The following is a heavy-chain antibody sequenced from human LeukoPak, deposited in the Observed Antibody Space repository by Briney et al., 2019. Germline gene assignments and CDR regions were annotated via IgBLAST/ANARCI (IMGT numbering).Heavy chain of an antibody. V-gene: IGHV1-8*03. J-gene: IGHJ5*02. CDR3: ARGRTSAGGYSGHDWGDWFDP. CDR2: MNPNSGHT. CDR1: RYPFTSYD. D-gene: IGHD5-12*01. Sequence: ASVKVSCKASRYPFTSYDINWVRQATGQGLQWMGWMNPNSGHTAYAQKFQGRVTITRNTSISTAYMDLSSLRSEDSAVYYCARGRTSAGGYSGHDWGDWFDPWGQGTLVTVSS.